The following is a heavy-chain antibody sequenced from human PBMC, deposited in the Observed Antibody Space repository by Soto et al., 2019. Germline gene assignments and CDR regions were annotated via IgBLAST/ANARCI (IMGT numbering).Heavy chain of an antibody. Sequence: QLQLQESGPGLVKPSETLSLTCTVSSGSISSSSYFWAWIRQPPGKGLEWIGNIYYSGSTYYNPSLKSRVTISVDTSKNQFSLKLSSVTAADTAVYYCARVLRDYPFYSYYMDVWGKGTTVTVSS. V-gene: IGHV4-39*01. CDR2: IYYSGST. D-gene: IGHD3-10*01. CDR1: SGSISSSSYF. CDR3: ARVLRDYPFYSYYMDV. J-gene: IGHJ6*03.